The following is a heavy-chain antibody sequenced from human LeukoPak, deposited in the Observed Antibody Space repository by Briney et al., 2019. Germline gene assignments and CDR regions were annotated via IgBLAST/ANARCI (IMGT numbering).Heavy chain of an antibody. D-gene: IGHD1-1*01. J-gene: IGHJ4*02. CDR2: IDGGGNAI. CDR3: ATSLTRFDY. Sequence: GGSLRLSCAASGLTFSTTPMNWVRQAPGRGLEWISYIDGGGNAIYYADSVEGRFTISRDNAKNSLYLQMNSLRAEDTAVYYCATSLTRFDYWGQGTLVTVSS. V-gene: IGHV3-48*01. CDR1: GLTFSTTP.